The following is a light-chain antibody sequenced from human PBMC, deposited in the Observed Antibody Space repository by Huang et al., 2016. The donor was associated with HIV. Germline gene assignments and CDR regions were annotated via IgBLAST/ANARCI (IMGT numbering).Light chain of an antibody. CDR1: QSVSND. CDR2: GAS. J-gene: IGKJ1*01. Sequence: EIVMTQSPATLSVSPGERATLSCRASQSVSNDLAWYQQKPGQAPRLLIYGASTRATDIPARFSGSGSGTECTLTISGLQSEDFVVYYCQQYNNWPPMTFGQGTKVEIK. CDR3: QQYNNWPPMT. V-gene: IGKV3-15*01.